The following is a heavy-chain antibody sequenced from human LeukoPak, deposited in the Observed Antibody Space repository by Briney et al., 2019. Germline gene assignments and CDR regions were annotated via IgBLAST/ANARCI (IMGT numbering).Heavy chain of an antibody. CDR3: ASRNPDYDILTGYTKGDAFDI. Sequence: SETLSLTCTVSGGSISSSSYYWGWIRQPPGKGLEWIGSIYYSGSTYYNPSLKSRVTISVDTSKNQFSLKLSSVTAADTAVYYCASRNPDYDILTGYTKGDAFDIWGQGTMVTVSS. D-gene: IGHD3-9*01. CDR2: IYYSGST. V-gene: IGHV4-39*01. J-gene: IGHJ3*02. CDR1: GGSISSSSYY.